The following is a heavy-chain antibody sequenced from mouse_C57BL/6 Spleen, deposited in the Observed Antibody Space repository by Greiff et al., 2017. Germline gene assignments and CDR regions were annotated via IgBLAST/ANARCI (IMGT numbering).Heavy chain of an antibody. J-gene: IGHJ1*03. CDR3: ARERAIYYGNYDWYFDV. D-gene: IGHD2-1*01. Sequence: EVMLVESEGGLVQPGSSMKLSCTASGFTFSDYYMAWVRQVPEKGLEWVANINYDGSSTYYLDSLKSRFIISRDNAKNILYLQMSSLKSEDTATYYCARERAIYYGNYDWYFDVWGTGTTVTVSS. CDR2: INYDGSST. CDR1: GFTFSDYY. V-gene: IGHV5-16*01.